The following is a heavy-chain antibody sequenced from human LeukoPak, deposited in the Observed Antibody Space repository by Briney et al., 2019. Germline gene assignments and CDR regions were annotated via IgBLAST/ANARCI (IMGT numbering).Heavy chain of an antibody. J-gene: IGHJ4*02. CDR3: AGDDILTGYYTHFDY. V-gene: IGHV4-39*01. CDR2: IYYSGST. CDR1: GGSISSSSYY. D-gene: IGHD3-9*01. Sequence: SETLSLTCTVSGGSISSSSYYWGWIRQPPGKGLEWIGSIYYSGSTYYNPSLKSRVTISVDTSKNQFSLKLSSVTAADTAVYYCAGDDILTGYYTHFDYWGQGTLVTVSS.